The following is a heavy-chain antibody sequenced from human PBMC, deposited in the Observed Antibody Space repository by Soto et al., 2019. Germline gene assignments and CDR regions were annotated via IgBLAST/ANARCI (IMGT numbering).Heavy chain of an antibody. J-gene: IGHJ1*01. Sequence: QVQLVQSGAEVKKPGSSVKVSCKASGGTFSSYAISWVRQAPGQGLEWMGGIIPIFGTANYAQKFQGRVTITADESTSTAYMELSSLRSEDTAVYYCATRRPCGGDCYLYFQHWGQGTLVTVSS. CDR2: IIPIFGTA. CDR3: ATRRPCGGDCYLYFQH. CDR1: GGTFSSYA. D-gene: IGHD2-21*02. V-gene: IGHV1-69*12.